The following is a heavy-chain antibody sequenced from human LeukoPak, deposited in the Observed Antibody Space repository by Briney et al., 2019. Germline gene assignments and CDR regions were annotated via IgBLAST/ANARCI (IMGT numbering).Heavy chain of an antibody. V-gene: IGHV4-34*01. J-gene: IGHJ4*02. CDR2: INHSGST. CDR1: GGSFSGYY. CDR3: ARSSSGYYFDY. D-gene: IGHD3-10*01. Sequence: SKTLSLTCAVYGGSFSGYYWSWIRQPPGKGLEWIGEINHSGSTNYNPSLKSRVTISVDTSKNRFSLKLSSVTAADTAVYYCARSSSGYYFDYWGQGTLVTVSS.